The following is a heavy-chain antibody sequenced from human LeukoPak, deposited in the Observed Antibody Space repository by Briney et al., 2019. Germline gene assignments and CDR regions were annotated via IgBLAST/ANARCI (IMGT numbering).Heavy chain of an antibody. J-gene: IGHJ6*02. Sequence: SVKVSCKASGYTFTGYYMHWVRQAPGQGLEWMGGIIPIFGTANYAQKFQGRVTITADESTSTAYMELSSLRSEDTAVYYCARADIGDGYNSVAYYDMDVWGQGTTVTVSS. D-gene: IGHD5-12*01. CDR3: ARADIGDGYNSVAYYDMDV. CDR1: GYTFTGYY. CDR2: IIPIFGTA. V-gene: IGHV1-69*13.